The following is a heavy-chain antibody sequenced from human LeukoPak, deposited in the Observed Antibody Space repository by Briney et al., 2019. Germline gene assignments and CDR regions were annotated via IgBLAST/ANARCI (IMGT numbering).Heavy chain of an antibody. Sequence: SVKVSCKASGGTFSSYAISWVRQAPGQGLEWMGRIIPILGIANYAQKFQGRVTITADKSTSTAYMELSSLRSEDTAVYYCARVSLNNYYDSSGYQHYFDYWGQGTLVTVSS. CDR2: IIPILGIA. J-gene: IGHJ4*02. CDR3: ARVSLNNYYDSSGYQHYFDY. D-gene: IGHD3-22*01. V-gene: IGHV1-69*04. CDR1: GGTFSSYA.